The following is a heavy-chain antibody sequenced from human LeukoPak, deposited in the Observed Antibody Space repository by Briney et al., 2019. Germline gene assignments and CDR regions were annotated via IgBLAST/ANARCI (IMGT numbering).Heavy chain of an antibody. CDR1: GFTFSSYD. D-gene: IGHD3-16*01. CDR2: ISNDGNYK. CDR3: AKVQHWGLTPTPVDH. V-gene: IGHV3-30*18. Sequence: GKSLRLSCAASGFTFSSYDMHWVRQAPGKGLEWVAFISNDGNYKYYADSVKGRFTISRDTSENTLHLQMNSLRGEDTAVYYCAKVQHWGLTPTPVDHWGQGTLVTVSS. J-gene: IGHJ4*02.